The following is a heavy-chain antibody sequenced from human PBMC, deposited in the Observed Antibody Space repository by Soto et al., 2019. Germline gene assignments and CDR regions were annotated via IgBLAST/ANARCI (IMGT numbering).Heavy chain of an antibody. CDR1: GFTFSSYA. D-gene: IGHD6-13*01. CDR2: ISGSGGST. Sequence: GGSLRLSCAASGFTFSSYAMSWVRQAPGKGLEWVSAISGSGGSTYYADSVKGRFTISRDNSKNTLYLQMNSLRAEDTAVYYCAKDVSWSSRLLNDYWGQGTLVTVSS. CDR3: AKDVSWSSRLLNDY. J-gene: IGHJ4*02. V-gene: IGHV3-23*01.